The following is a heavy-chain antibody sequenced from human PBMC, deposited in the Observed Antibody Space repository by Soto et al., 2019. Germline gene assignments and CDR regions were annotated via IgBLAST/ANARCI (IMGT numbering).Heavy chain of an antibody. D-gene: IGHD5-18*01. V-gene: IGHV4-59*01. CDR3: ARARQRDTGRGLDV. CDR1: GDSINNYF. Sequence: NPSETLSLTCTISGDSINNYFWNWIRQSPGKGLEWIGYISYSGSTSYNPSLQSRVTISSDTSKNQFYLELSSVTAADTAVYYCARARQRDTGRGLDVWGQGTTVTVYS. CDR2: ISYSGST. J-gene: IGHJ6*02.